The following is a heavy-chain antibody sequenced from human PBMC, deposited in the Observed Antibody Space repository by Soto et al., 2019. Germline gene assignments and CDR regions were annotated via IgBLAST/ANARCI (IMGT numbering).Heavy chain of an antibody. CDR2: IDSIVLP. V-gene: IGHV4-39*02. J-gene: IGHJ4*02. D-gene: IGHD2-21*01. CDR1: GSPIRTRRYF. CDR3: TRDLGDYRVDS. Sequence: SDTLSQPCTVSGSPIRTRRYFWGWARQPPWMALEWIGSIDSIVLPHYNGRITISPDTSRYTFSLRLSSVTAADTAVYFCTRDLGDYRVDSWGQG.